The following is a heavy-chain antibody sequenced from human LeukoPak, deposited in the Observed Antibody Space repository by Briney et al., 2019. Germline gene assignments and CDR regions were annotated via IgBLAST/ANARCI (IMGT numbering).Heavy chain of an antibody. V-gene: IGHV1-18*01. CDR1: VHTFTSYG. Sequence: ASVEVSCNASVHTFTSYGISSFRQSPGQGLESMGWCSAYNSNTNYAQKLQGRVTMTTDTSTSTAYRELRSLRSDDTTVHYCACDRRDIVVVPAAIGASTYYSYYYMDVWGKGTTVTVSS. J-gene: IGHJ6*03. D-gene: IGHD2-2*01. CDR3: ACDRRDIVVVPAAIGASTYYSYYYMDV. CDR2: CSAYNSNT.